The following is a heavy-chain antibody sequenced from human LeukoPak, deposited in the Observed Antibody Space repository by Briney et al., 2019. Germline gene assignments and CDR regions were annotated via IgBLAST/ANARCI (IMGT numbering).Heavy chain of an antibody. CDR1: GGSVSSGSYY. CDR2: IYYSGST. Sequence: PSETLSLTCTVSGGSVSSGSYYWSWIRQPPGKGLEWIGYIYYSGSTYYNPSLKSRVTILVDTSKNQFSLKLSSVTAADTAVYYCARGRGTADYWGQGTLVTVSS. J-gene: IGHJ4*02. D-gene: IGHD2-21*02. CDR3: ARGRGTADY. V-gene: IGHV4-30-4*08.